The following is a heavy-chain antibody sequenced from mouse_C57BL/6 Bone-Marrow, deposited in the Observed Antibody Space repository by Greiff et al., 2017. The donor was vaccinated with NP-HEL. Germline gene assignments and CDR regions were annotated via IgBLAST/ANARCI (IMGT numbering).Heavy chain of an antibody. J-gene: IGHJ3*01. V-gene: IGHV1-62-2*01. CDR3: ARHGGPSIYYGNYPFAY. CDR2: FYPGSGSI. D-gene: IGHD2-1*01. CDR1: GYTFTEYT. Sequence: QVQLQQSGAELVKPGASVKLSCKASGYTFTEYTIHWVKQRSGQGLEWIGWFYPGSGSIKYNEKFKDKATLTADKSSSTVYMELSRLTSEDSAVYFCARHGGPSIYYGNYPFAYWGQGTLVTVSA.